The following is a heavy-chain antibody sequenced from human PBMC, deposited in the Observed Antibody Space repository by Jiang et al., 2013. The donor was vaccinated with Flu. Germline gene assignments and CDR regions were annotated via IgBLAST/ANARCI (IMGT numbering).Heavy chain of an antibody. V-gene: IGHV4-34*01. Sequence: SLTCAVYGGSFSGYYWSWIRQPPGKGLEWIGEINHSGSTNYNPSLKSRVTISVDTSKNQFSLKLSSVTAADTAVYYCARHGGWNFDYWGQGTLVTVSS. CDR1: GGSFSGYY. CDR2: INHSGST. J-gene: IGHJ4*02. D-gene: IGHD6-19*01. CDR3: ARHGGWNFDY.